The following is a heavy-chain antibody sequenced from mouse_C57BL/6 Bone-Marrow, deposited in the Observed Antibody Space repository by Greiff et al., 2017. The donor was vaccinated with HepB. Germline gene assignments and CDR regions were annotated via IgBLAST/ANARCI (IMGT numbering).Heavy chain of an antibody. J-gene: IGHJ3*01. Sequence: VQLQQSGAELVRPGTSVKVSCKASGYAFTNYLIEWVKQRPGQGLEWIGVINPGSGGTNYNEQFKGKATLTADKSSSTAYMQLSSLTSEDSAVYFCASSYYRGMFAYWGQGTLVTVSA. CDR2: INPGSGGT. CDR3: ASSYYRGMFAY. D-gene: IGHD2-12*01. CDR1: GYAFTNYL. V-gene: IGHV1-54*01.